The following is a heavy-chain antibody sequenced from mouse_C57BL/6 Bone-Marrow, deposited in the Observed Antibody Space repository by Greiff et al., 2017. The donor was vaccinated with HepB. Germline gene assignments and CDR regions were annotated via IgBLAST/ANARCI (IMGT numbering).Heavy chain of an antibody. Sequence: VQLQESGAELARPGASVKLSCKASGYTFTSYGISWVKQRTGQGLEWIGEIYPRSGNTYYNEKFKGKATLTADKSSSTAYMELRSLTSEDSADYFCSRRNYGPAWFAYWGQGTLVTVSA. J-gene: IGHJ3*01. V-gene: IGHV1-81*01. CDR2: IYPRSGNT. CDR1: GYTFTSYG. D-gene: IGHD1-1*01. CDR3: SRRNYGPAWFAY.